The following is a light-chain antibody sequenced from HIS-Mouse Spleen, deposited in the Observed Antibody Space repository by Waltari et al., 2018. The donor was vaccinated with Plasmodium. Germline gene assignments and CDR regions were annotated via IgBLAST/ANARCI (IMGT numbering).Light chain of an antibody. CDR1: QGISSY. Sequence: AIRMTQSPSSLSASTGDRVTITCRASQGISSYLAWYQQKPGKAPKLLIYAASTLQSGVPSRFSGSGSGTDFTLTISSLQPEDFATYYCQQNYNTWTFGQGTKVEIK. J-gene: IGKJ1*01. V-gene: IGKV1-8*01. CDR3: QQNYNTWT. CDR2: AAS.